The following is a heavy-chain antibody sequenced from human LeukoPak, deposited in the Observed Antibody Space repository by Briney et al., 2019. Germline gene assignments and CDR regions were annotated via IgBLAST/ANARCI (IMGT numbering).Heavy chain of an antibody. CDR2: ISYDGSNK. CDR3: ARGSYYDFWSGRELDY. J-gene: IGHJ4*02. CDR1: GFTFSSYA. D-gene: IGHD3-3*01. V-gene: IGHV3-30-3*01. Sequence: TGGSLRLSCAASGFTFSSYAMHWVRQAPGKGLEWVAVISYDGSNKYYADSAKGRFTISRDNAKNSLYLQMNSLRAEDTAVYYCARGSYYDFWSGRELDYWGQGTLVTVSS.